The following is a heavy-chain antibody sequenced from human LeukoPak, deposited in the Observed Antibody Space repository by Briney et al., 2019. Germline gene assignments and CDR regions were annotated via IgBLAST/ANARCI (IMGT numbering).Heavy chain of an antibody. V-gene: IGHV4-59*08. CDR2: TYYSGGT. Sequence: SETLSLTCTVSGGSISSFYWSWIRQPPGKGLEWIGYTYYSGGTNYNPSLNSRVTMSVDTSKNQFSLKLTSVTAADTAVYYCARQLGYCSATSCYQWFAPWGQGTLVTVSS. D-gene: IGHD2-2*03. CDR3: ARQLGYCSATSCYQWFAP. J-gene: IGHJ5*02. CDR1: GGSISSFY.